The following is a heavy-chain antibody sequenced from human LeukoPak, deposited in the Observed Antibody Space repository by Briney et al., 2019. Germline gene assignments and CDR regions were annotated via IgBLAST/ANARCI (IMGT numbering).Heavy chain of an antibody. CDR2: INHSGST. Sequence: SETLSLTCAVYGGSFRGYYWSWIRQPPGKGLEWIGEINHSGSTNYNPSLKSRVTISVDTSKNQFSLKLSSVTAADTAVYYCARLLTYSSGWDPYWYFDLWGRGTLVTVSS. D-gene: IGHD6-19*01. V-gene: IGHV4-34*01. CDR3: ARLLTYSSGWDPYWYFDL. CDR1: GGSFRGYY. J-gene: IGHJ2*01.